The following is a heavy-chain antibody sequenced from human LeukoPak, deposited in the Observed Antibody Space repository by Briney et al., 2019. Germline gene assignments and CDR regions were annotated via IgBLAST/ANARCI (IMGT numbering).Heavy chain of an antibody. CDR1: GFTFSAYY. CDR2: ISSSSSYI. Sequence: GGSLRLSCAASGFTFSAYYMSWIRQAPGKGLEWVSSISSSSSYIYYADSVKGRFTISRDNAKNSLYLQMNSLRAEDTAVYYCARYPTVTTFGYWGQGTLVTVSS. V-gene: IGHV3-11*06. CDR3: ARYPTVTTFGY. J-gene: IGHJ4*02. D-gene: IGHD4-11*01.